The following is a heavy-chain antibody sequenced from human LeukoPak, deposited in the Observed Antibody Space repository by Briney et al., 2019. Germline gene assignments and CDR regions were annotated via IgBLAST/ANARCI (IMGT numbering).Heavy chain of an antibody. J-gene: IGHJ4*02. V-gene: IGHV3-23*01. CDR1: GFTFSSYA. CDR2: ISGSGGST. D-gene: IGHD3-22*01. CDR3: AKGDYYYDSSGFPFDY. Sequence: GGSLRLSCAASGFTFSSYAMSWVRQAPGKGLEWVSAISGSGGSTYYADSVEGRFTISRDNSKNTLYLQMNSLRAEDTAVYYCAKGDYYYDSSGFPFDYWGQGTLVTVSS.